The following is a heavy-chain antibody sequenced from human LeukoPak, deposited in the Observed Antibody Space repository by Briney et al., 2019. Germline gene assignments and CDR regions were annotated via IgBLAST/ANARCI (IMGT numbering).Heavy chain of an antibody. Sequence: GGSLRLSCAASGFTFSSYEMNWVRQAPGKGVEWVSYIGSSGTTIYYADSVKGRFTISRDNAKNSLYLQMNSLRAEDTAVYYCAREEGGNYFDAWGQGTLVTVSS. V-gene: IGHV3-48*03. CDR2: IGSSGTTI. D-gene: IGHD1-26*01. J-gene: IGHJ4*02. CDR3: AREEGGNYFDA. CDR1: GFTFSSYE.